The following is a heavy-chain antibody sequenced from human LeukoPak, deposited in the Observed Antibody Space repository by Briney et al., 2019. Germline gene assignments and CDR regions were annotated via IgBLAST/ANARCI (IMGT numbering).Heavy chain of an antibody. V-gene: IGHV3-9*01. CDR1: GFTFDDYA. D-gene: IGHD3-9*01. CDR3: AKDRRDDILTGYSDY. Sequence: PGRSLRLSCAASGFTFDDYAMHWVRHAPGKGLEWVSGISWNSGSIGYADSVKGRFTISRDNAKNSLYLQMNSLRAEDTALYYCAKDRRDDILTGYSDYWGQGTLVTVSS. J-gene: IGHJ4*02. CDR2: ISWNSGSI.